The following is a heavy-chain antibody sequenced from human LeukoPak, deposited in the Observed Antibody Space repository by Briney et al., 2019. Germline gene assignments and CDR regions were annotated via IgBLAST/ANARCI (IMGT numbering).Heavy chain of an antibody. CDR3: ARGGRSGWYAYYYGMDV. Sequence: ASVKVSCKASGYTFTSYDINWVRQAPGQGLEWMGWMNPNSGNTGYALKFQGRVTMTRNTSISTAYMELSSLRSEDTAVYYCARGGRSGWYAYYYGMDVWGQGTTVTVSS. J-gene: IGHJ6*02. CDR1: GYTFTSYD. V-gene: IGHV1-8*01. CDR2: MNPNSGNT. D-gene: IGHD6-19*01.